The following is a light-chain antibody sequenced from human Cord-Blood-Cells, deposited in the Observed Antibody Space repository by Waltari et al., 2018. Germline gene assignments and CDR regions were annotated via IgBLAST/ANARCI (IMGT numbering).Light chain of an antibody. Sequence: SSELTQDPAVSVALGQTVRITCQGDSLRSYYASWYQQKPGQAPVLVIYGKNNRPSGIPDRFSGSSSGNTASLTITGAQVEDEADYYCNSRDSSGKWVFGGGTKLTVL. CDR1: SLRSYY. V-gene: IGLV3-19*01. CDR3: NSRDSSGKWV. CDR2: GKN. J-gene: IGLJ3*02.